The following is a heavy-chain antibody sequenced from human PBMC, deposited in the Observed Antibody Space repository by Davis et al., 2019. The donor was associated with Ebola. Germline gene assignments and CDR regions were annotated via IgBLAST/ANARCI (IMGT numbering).Heavy chain of an antibody. Sequence: SETLSLTCAVSGGSISSGGYSWSWIRQPPGKGLEWIGYIYHSGSTYYNPSLKSRVTISVDTSKNQFSLKLSSVTAADTAVYYCARPYIPAAIGWWYFDLWGRGTLVTVSS. V-gene: IGHV4-30-2*01. CDR2: IYHSGST. CDR1: GGSISSGGYS. D-gene: IGHD2-2*01. J-gene: IGHJ2*01. CDR3: ARPYIPAAIGWWYFDL.